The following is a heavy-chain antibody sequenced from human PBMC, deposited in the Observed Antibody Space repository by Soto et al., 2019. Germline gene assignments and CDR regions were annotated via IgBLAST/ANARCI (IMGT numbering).Heavy chain of an antibody. V-gene: IGHV3-48*02. CDR1: GFPFSNFA. CDR3: ARDPSNGNSHVSYCDC. Sequence: VQLVASGGGLVQPGGSLRLSCAASGFPFSNFAMNWVRRAPGKGPEWVSYLSGSSRAINYADSVKGRFIVSRDNAKNSLFLQMNSLRDEDTAVYYCARDPSNGNSHVSYCDCWGQGTLVTVSS. D-gene: IGHD3-16*01. CDR2: LSGSSRAI. J-gene: IGHJ4*02.